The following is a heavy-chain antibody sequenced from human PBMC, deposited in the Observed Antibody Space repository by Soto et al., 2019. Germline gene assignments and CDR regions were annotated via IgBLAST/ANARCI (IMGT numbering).Heavy chain of an antibody. Sequence: QFQLVQSGAEVKKPGASVKVSCKASGYNFTRFGISWVRQAPGHGLEWMGWMGAHSGHTRQAQKFQGRLTMTTDASMNTAYIYLRSLTSDDTALYYSGREEQQLAEEDYNHVNGMDVWGQGTTVIVSS. J-gene: IGHJ6*02. CDR1: GYNFTRFG. V-gene: IGHV1-18*01. CDR3: GREEQQLAEEDYNHVNGMDV. CDR2: MGAHSGHT. D-gene: IGHD6-13*01.